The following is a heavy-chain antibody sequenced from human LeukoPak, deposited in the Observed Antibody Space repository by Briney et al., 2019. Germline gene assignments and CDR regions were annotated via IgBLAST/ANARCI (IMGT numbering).Heavy chain of an antibody. CDR2: ISGSGGRI. D-gene: IGHD1-26*01. CDR3: ATSKYSGSY. Sequence: RGTLRLSCAASGFTFSSYGMSWVRQAPGKGLEWVSAISGSGGRIYYGASVKGRFTISRDNSKNTLNLQMNSLRAEDTAVYYCATSKYSGSYWGQGTLVTVSS. J-gene: IGHJ4*02. V-gene: IGHV3-23*01. CDR1: GFTFSSYG.